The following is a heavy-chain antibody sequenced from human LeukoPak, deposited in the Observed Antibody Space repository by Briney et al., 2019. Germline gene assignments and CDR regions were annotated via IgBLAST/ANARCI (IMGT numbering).Heavy chain of an antibody. V-gene: IGHV1-2*06. J-gene: IGHJ3*02. CDR2: INPNSGGT. CDR3: ARKYYCDSSGYYYDDAFDI. Sequence: ASVKVSCKASGYTFTAYCMHWVRQAPGQGLEWMGRINPNSGGTNYALNFQGRVTMTRDTSISTAYMELSRLRSDDTAMYYCARKYYCDSSGYYYDDAFDIWGQGTMVTVSS. D-gene: IGHD3-22*01. CDR1: GYTFTAYC.